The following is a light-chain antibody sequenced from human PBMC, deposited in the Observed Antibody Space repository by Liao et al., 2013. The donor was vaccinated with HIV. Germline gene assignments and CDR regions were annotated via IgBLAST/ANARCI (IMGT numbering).Light chain of an antibody. CDR3: QAWDSSTMV. J-gene: IGLJ2*01. Sequence: SYELTQPLSVSVALGQTARITCGGNNIGSKNVHWYQQKPGQAPVLVIYRDSNRPSGIPERFSASNSGNTATLTISGTQAVDEADYYCQAWDSSTMVFGGGTKLTVL. V-gene: IGLV3-9*01. CDR1: NIGSKN. CDR2: RDS.